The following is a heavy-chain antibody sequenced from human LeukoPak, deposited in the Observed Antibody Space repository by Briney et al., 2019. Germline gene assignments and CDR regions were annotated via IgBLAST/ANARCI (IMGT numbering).Heavy chain of an antibody. CDR1: GFTFSGSA. V-gene: IGHV5-51*01. D-gene: IGHD3-22*01. Sequence: GGSLKLSCAASGFTFSGSAIHWVRRPSGKGLEWMGIIYPGDSDTRYSPSFQGQVTISADKSISTAYLQWSSLKASDTAMYYCARDGGVSSGYYFDYWGQGTLVTVSS. CDR2: IYPGDSDT. J-gene: IGHJ4*02. CDR3: ARDGGVSSGYYFDY.